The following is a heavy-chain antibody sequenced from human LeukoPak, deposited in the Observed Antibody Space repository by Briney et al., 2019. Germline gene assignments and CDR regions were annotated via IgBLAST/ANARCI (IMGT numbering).Heavy chain of an antibody. V-gene: IGHV3-13*05. J-gene: IGHJ6*04. D-gene: IGHD4-17*01. CDR3: ARYGDYGMDV. CDR1: GFTFSSYD. Sequence: GGSLRLSCAASGFTFSSYDMHWVRQATGKGLEWVSAIGTAGGPYYPGSVKGRFTISRENAKNSLYLQMNSLRAGDTAVYYCARYGDYGMDVRGKGTTVTVSS. CDR2: IGTAGGP.